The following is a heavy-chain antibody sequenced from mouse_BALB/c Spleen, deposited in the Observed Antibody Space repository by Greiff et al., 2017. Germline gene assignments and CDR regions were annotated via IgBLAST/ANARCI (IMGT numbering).Heavy chain of an antibody. Sequence: DVKLVESGPGLVKPSQSLSLTCSVTGYSITSGYYWNWIRQFPGNKLEWMGYISYDGSNNYNPSLKNRISITRDTSKNQFFLKLNSVTTEDTATYYCARGDYGSSLFDYWGQGTTLTVSS. CDR1: GYSITSGYY. J-gene: IGHJ2*01. D-gene: IGHD1-1*01. CDR3: ARGDYGSSLFDY. V-gene: IGHV3-6*02. CDR2: ISYDGSN.